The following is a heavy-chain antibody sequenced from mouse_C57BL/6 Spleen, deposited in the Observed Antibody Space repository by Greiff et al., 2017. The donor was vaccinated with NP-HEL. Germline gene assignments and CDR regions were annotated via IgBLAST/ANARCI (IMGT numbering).Heavy chain of an antibody. CDR1: GYTFTDYE. V-gene: IGHV1-15*01. CDR2: IDPETGGT. Sequence: QVQLQQSGAELVRPGASVTLSCKASGYTFTDYEMHWVKQTPVHGLEWIGAIDPETGGTAYNQKFKGKAILTADKSSSTAYMELRSLTSEDSAVFYCTRHWERYWFAYWGQGTLVTVAA. D-gene: IGHD4-1*01. CDR3: TRHWERYWFAY. J-gene: IGHJ3*01.